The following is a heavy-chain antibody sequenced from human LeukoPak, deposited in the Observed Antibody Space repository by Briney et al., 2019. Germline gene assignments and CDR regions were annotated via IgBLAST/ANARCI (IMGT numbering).Heavy chain of an antibody. CDR1: GFTVSSNY. D-gene: IGHD3-10*01. V-gene: IGHV3-53*01. CDR3: ARVLSGRGSLYSYYYYMDV. J-gene: IGHJ6*03. Sequence: GGSLRLSCAASGFTVSSNYMIWVRQAPGKGLEWVSVIYSGGRTYYVDSVKGRFTISRDISKNTLYLQMNSLRAEDTAVYYCARVLSGRGSLYSYYYYMDVWGKGTTVTISS. CDR2: IYSGGRT.